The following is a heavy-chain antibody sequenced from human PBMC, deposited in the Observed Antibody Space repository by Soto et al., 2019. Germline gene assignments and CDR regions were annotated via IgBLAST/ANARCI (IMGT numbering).Heavy chain of an antibody. Sequence: ASVKVSCKASGYTFTTYAVHWVRQAPGQRLEWMGWINAGNGNTKYSQKFQGRVSITRDISASTAYMELSSLRSEGTAVYYCARGAGTGTHYFDYWGQGTLVTVSS. J-gene: IGHJ4*02. CDR1: GYTFTTYA. CDR3: ARGAGTGTHYFDY. V-gene: IGHV1-3*01. D-gene: IGHD1-1*01. CDR2: INAGNGNT.